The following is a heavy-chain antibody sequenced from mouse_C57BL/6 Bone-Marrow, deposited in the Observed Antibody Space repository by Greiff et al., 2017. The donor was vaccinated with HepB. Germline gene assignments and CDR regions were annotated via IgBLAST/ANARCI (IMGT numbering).Heavy chain of an antibody. V-gene: IGHV5-16*01. CDR2: INYDGSST. CDR1: GFTFSDYY. J-gene: IGHJ2*01. Sequence: EVHLVESEGGLVQPGSSMKLSCTASGFTFSDYYMAWVRQVPEKGLEWVANINYDGSSTYYLDSLKSRFIISRDNANNILYLQMSSLKSEDTSSYCSARELDDFDYWGQGTTLTVSS. CDR3: ARELDDFDY. D-gene: IGHD4-1*01.